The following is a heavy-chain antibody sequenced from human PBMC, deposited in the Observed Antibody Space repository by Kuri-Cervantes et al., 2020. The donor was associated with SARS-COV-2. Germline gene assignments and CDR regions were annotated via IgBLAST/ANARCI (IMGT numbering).Heavy chain of an antibody. CDR3: ARGQVLKHLDWSSKLSFRYYVDF. CDR2: VHSSGST. V-gene: IGHV4-59*01. J-gene: IGHJ6*04. Sequence: SETLSLTCSVSRASINTNFWTWIRQPPGKGLEWIGDVHSSGSTNYNPSLKSRVTISVDTSRSQLSLTLHSVTAADTAEYFCARGQVLKHLDWSSKLSFRYYVDFWYKGTTVTVSS. CDR1: RASINTNF. D-gene: IGHD3-16*01.